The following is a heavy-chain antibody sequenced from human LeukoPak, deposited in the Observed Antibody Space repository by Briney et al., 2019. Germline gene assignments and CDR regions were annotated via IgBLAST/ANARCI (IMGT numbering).Heavy chain of an antibody. Sequence: SETLSLTCTVSGGSISSSSYYWGWIRQPPGKGLEWIGSIHYSGSTNYNTSLKSRVTISVDTSKNQFSLKLSSVPAADTAVYYCARGYCSGGSCYSYYYYNYMDVWGKGTTVTVSS. V-gene: IGHV4-39*07. CDR3: ARGYCSGGSCYSYYYYNYMDV. CDR2: IHYSGST. J-gene: IGHJ6*03. CDR1: GGSISSSSYY. D-gene: IGHD2-15*01.